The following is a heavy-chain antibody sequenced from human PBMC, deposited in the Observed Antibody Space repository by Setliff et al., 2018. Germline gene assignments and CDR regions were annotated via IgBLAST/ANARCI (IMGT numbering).Heavy chain of an antibody. CDR2: IGTIDNSGGT. CDR3: ARRCRNYYSGGFSP. CDR1: GGSISSDSYY. J-gene: IGHJ5*02. Sequence: SETLSLTCTVSGGSISSDSYYWSWIRQLPGKGLEWIGSIGTIDNSGGTNYNPTLKSRVTISVNASKNQISLKLNSVTAEDTAVYVCARRCRNYYSGGFSPWGQGTLVTVSS. D-gene: IGHD2-15*01. V-gene: IGHV4-39*01.